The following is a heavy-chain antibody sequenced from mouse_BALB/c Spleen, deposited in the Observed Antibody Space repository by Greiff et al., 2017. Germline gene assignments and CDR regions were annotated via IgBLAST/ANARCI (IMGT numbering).Heavy chain of an antibody. CDR1: GFSLTSYG. D-gene: IGHD1-1*01. J-gene: IGHJ2*01. V-gene: IGHV2-9*02. CDR2: IWAGGST. Sequence: VKLMESGPGLVAPSQSLSITCTVSGFSLTSYGVHWVRQPPGKGLEWLGVIWAGGSTNYNSALMSRLSISKDNSKSQVFLKMDSLQTDDTAMYYCARGAPPVVVDYWGQGTTLTVSS. CDR3: ARGAPPVVVDY.